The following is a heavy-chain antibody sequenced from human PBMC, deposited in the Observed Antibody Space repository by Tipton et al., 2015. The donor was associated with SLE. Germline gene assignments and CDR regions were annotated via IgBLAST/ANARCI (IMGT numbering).Heavy chain of an antibody. Sequence: LRLSCTVSGGSITSGSDSWSWIRQPPGKGLEWIGEINHSGSTNYNPSLKSRVTISVDTSKNQFSLKLSSVTAADTAVYYCARNLRQLVPNSQNYWGQGTLVTVSS. CDR2: INHSGST. J-gene: IGHJ4*02. CDR1: GGSITSGSDS. CDR3: ARNLRQLVPNSQNY. D-gene: IGHD6-6*01. V-gene: IGHV4-39*07.